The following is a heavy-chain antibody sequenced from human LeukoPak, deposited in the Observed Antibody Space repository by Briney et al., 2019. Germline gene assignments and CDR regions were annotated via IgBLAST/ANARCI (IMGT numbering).Heavy chain of an antibody. D-gene: IGHD2-2*01. Sequence: SVKVSCKASGDTFSRYAISWVRQAPGQGLEWMGGIFPIFGTANYAQKFQGRVTITADKSTSTAYMELSSLRSEDTAVYYCARCIVVVPAAYAGDYYYYGMDVWGKGTTVTVSS. CDR3: ARCIVVVPAAYAGDYYYYGMDV. V-gene: IGHV1-69*06. CDR1: GDTFSRYA. J-gene: IGHJ6*04. CDR2: IFPIFGTA.